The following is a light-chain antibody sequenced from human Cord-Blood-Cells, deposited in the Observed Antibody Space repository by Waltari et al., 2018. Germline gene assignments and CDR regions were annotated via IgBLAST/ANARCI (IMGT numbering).Light chain of an antibody. CDR1: QSISSS. CDR3: KQSYSTPYT. Sequence: DIQMTQSPSSLSASVGDRVTITCRASQSISSSLNWYQQKPGKAPKLRIYAGSSLQSGVPSRVSGSGSGTDFTLSISSLQPEDFATYYRKQSYSTPYTFGQGTKLESK. CDR2: AGS. V-gene: IGKV1-39*01. J-gene: IGKJ2*01.